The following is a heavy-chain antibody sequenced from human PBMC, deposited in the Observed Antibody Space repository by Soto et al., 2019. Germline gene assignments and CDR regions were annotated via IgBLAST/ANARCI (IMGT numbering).Heavy chain of an antibody. CDR1: GYSFTRHY. Sequence: ASVKVSCKAIGYSFTRHYMHWVRQAPGQGLEWMGTIFPGGVNIAYAQKFEGRVTMTKDTTTSTVYMELNSLTSEDTAVYYCARVLWDYDILTGYYKSRDYDYWGQGTLVTVSS. J-gene: IGHJ4*02. CDR3: ARVLWDYDILTGYYKSRDYDY. CDR2: IFPGGVNI. D-gene: IGHD3-9*01. V-gene: IGHV1-46*01.